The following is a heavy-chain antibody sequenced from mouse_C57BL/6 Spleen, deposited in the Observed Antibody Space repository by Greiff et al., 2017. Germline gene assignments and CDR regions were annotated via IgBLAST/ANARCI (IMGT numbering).Heavy chain of an antibody. CDR3: ARHGGAMDY. CDR1: GFTFSSYT. CDR2: ISGGGGNT. J-gene: IGHJ4*01. Sequence: EVKLMESGGGLVKPGGSLKLSCAASGFTFSSYTMSWVRQTPEKRLEWVATISGGGGNTYYPDSVKGRFTIPRDNAKNTLYLQMSSLRSEDTALYYCARHGGAMDYWGQGTSVTVSS. V-gene: IGHV5-9*01.